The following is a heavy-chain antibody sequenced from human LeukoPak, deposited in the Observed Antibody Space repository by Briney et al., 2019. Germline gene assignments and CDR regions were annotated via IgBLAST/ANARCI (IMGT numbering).Heavy chain of an antibody. CDR3: SRTQADTVAGDAFDI. CDR2: ISSRTSYI. CDR1: GFTFSSYS. V-gene: IGHV3-21*01. Sequence: PGCSLRLSCAASGFTFSSYSMIRVRHAPGHGLESVSSISSRTSYIYYAQSVHRRFTISRDNPKNSMYLQMNSLRADDTAVCYCSRTQADTVAGDAFDIWAKGQWSPSLQ. J-gene: IGHJ3*02. D-gene: IGHD5-12*01.